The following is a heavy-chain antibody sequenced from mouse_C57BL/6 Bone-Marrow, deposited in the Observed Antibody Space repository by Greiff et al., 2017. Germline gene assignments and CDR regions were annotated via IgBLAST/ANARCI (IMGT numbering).Heavy chain of an antibody. V-gene: IGHV1-69*01. CDR2: IDPSDSDT. CDR1: GYTFTSYW. CDR3: ARSSIYYDPFAY. Sequence: QVQLQQPGAELVMPGASVKLSCKASGYTFTSYWMHWVKQRPGHGLEWIGEIDPSDSDTNYNQKFKGKSTLTVDKSSSTAYMQLSSLTSEDSAFYYGARSSIYYDPFAYWGRGTLVTVSA. D-gene: IGHD2-4*01. J-gene: IGHJ3*01.